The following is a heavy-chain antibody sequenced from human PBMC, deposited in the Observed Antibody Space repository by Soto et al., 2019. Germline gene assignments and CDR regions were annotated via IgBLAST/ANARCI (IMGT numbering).Heavy chain of an antibody. CDR3: ARTVSAAGTLFQDY. V-gene: IGHV3-23*01. D-gene: IGHD6-13*01. Sequence: GGSLRLSCSASGFTVNNHAMHWVRQAPGEGLEWVSGFAGDFINTRYADSVRGRFTISRDTSKNTLSLQMDSLRVEDTAVYYCARTVSAAGTLFQDYRGQGTLFTVSS. J-gene: IGHJ4*02. CDR1: GFTVNNHA. CDR2: FAGDFINT.